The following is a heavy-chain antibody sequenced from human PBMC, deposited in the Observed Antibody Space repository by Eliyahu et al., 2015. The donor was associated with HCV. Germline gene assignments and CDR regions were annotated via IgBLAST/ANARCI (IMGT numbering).Heavy chain of an antibody. V-gene: IGHV6-1*01. CDR3: ARGGGGSYSGRVVYGMDV. CDR1: GDSVSSNSAX. Sequence: QVQLQQSGPGLVKPSQTLSLTCAISGDSVSSNSAXWNWIRQSPSRGLEWLGRTYYRSKWYSDYAVSVKSRITINPDTSKNHFSLQLNSVTPEDTAVYYCARGGGGSYSGRVVYGMDVWGQGTTVTVSS. CDR2: TYYRSKWYS. D-gene: IGHD1-26*01. J-gene: IGHJ6*02.